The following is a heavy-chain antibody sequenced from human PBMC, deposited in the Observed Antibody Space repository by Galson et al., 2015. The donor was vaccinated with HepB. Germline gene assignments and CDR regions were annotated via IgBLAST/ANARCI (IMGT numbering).Heavy chain of an antibody. CDR1: GGTFSSYT. D-gene: IGHD5-24*01. V-gene: IGHV1-69*02. J-gene: IGHJ2*01. CDR2: IIPILGIA. CDR3: ARAGGRDGYNWYFDL. Sequence: SVKVSCKASGGTFSSYTISWVRQAPGQGPEWMGRIIPILGIANYAQKFQGRVTITADKSTSTAYMELSSLRSEDTAVYYCARAGGRDGYNWYFDLWGRGTLVTVSS.